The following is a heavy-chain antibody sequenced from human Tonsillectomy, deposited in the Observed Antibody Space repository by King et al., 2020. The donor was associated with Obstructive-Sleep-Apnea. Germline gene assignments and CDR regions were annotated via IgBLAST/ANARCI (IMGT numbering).Heavy chain of an antibody. Sequence: VQLQESGPGLVKPSETLFLTCKVSGASINPRSWSWIRQPPGRGLEWIGYSSNSGCTNCNPSLKSRVTISVDASKDQFSLKLSSVTAADTAVYYCARDNMGSLDYWGQGTLVTASS. V-gene: IGHV4-59*11. CDR1: GASINPRS. J-gene: IGHJ4*02. D-gene: IGHD1-26*01. CDR2: SSNSGCT. CDR3: ARDNMGSLDY.